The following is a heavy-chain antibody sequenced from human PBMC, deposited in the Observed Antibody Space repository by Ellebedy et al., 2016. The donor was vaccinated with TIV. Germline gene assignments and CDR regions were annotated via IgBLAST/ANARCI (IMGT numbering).Heavy chain of an antibody. CDR2: IIAILEKA. CDR3: ARVGNYYGGTPSYYFDY. J-gene: IGHJ4*02. V-gene: IGHV1-69*10. CDR1: GDTFSSYG. Sequence: AASVKVSCKASGDTFSSYGISWVRQAPGQGLEWMGGIIAILEKANYAQKFQGRVTITADGSTSTAYMELSSLRSEDTAVYYCARVGNYYGGTPSYYFDYWGQGILVTVSS. D-gene: IGHD4-23*01.